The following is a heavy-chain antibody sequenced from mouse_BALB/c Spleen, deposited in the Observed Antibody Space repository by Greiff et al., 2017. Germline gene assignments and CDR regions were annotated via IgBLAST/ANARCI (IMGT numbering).Heavy chain of an antibody. CDR2: ISSGSSTI. CDR1: GFTFSSFG. CDR3: AILYDGYYWFAY. J-gene: IGHJ3*01. V-gene: IGHV5-17*02. Sequence: EVKLVESGGGLVQPGGSRKLSCAASGFTFSSFGMHWVRQAPEKGLEWVAYISSGSSTIYYADTVKGRFTISRDNPKNTLFLQMTSLRSEDTAMYYCAILYDGYYWFAYWGQGTLVTVSA. D-gene: IGHD2-3*01.